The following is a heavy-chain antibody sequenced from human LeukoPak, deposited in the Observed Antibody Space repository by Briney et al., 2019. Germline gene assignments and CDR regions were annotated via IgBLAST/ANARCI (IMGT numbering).Heavy chain of an antibody. V-gene: IGHV3-23*01. CDR3: ANHLAYGTNSVIDG. D-gene: IGHD4-23*01. Sequence: GWSLTLSCAASGFTFLTYAMTWVRQAPGQGLEWVSGISEGGANTYYADSVKGRFTISRDNSKNMLYLQMNSLRDEDTAVYCCANHLAYGTNSVIDGWGQGTLMTVSS. J-gene: IGHJ4*02. CDR2: ISEGGANT. CDR1: GFTFLTYA.